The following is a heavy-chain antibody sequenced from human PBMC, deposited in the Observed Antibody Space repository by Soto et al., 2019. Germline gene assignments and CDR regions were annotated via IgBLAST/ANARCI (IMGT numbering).Heavy chain of an antibody. Sequence: EVQLLESGGGLVQPGGSLRLSCAASGFTFSSYAMSWVRQAPGKGLEWVSAISGSGGSTYYADSVKGRFTISRDNSNNTLYLQMNSLRAEDTAVYYCAKAATMVRGVIIPPIFDYWGQGTLVTVSS. D-gene: IGHD3-10*01. J-gene: IGHJ4*02. CDR2: ISGSGGST. CDR3: AKAATMVRGVIIPPIFDY. V-gene: IGHV3-23*01. CDR1: GFTFSSYA.